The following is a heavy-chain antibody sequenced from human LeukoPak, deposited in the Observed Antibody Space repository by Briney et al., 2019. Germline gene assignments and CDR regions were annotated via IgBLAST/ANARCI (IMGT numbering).Heavy chain of an antibody. CDR2: ISSSSSYI. Sequence: GGSLRLSCAASGFTFSSYSMNWVRQAPGTGLEWVSSISSSSSYIYYADSVKGRFTISRDNAKNSLYLQMNSLRAEDTAVYYCARVERLAYFDYWGQGTLVTVSS. CDR3: ARVERLAYFDY. V-gene: IGHV3-21*01. J-gene: IGHJ4*02. D-gene: IGHD6-25*01. CDR1: GFTFSSYS.